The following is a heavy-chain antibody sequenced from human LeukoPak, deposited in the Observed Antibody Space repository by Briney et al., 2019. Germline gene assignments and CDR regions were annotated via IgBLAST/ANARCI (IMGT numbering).Heavy chain of an antibody. CDR2: IYYSGST. Sequence: PSETLSLTCTVSGGSISSYYWSWIRQPPGKGLEWIGYIYYSGSTNYNPSLKSRVTISVDTSKNQFSLKLSSVTAADTAVYYCARLVYARWSTPGAFDIWGQGTMVTVSS. CDR3: ARLVYARWSTPGAFDI. D-gene: IGHD4-23*01. CDR1: GGSISSYY. J-gene: IGHJ3*02. V-gene: IGHV4-59*08.